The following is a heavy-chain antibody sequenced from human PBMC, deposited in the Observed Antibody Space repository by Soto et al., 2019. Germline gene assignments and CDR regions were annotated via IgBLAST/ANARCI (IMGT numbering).Heavy chain of an antibody. CDR3: ARGYCSNGVCYRYIDL. CDR2: TRNKANSYTT. D-gene: IGHD2-8*01. J-gene: IGHJ2*01. V-gene: IGHV3-72*01. Sequence: EVQLVESGGGLVQPGGSLRLSCAASGFTFSDHYMDWVRQAPGKGLEWVGRTRNKANSYTTEYAASVKGRFTISRDDSKNALYLQMNSLKTEDTAVYYWARGYCSNGVCYRYIDLWGRGTLVTVSS. CDR1: GFTFSDHY.